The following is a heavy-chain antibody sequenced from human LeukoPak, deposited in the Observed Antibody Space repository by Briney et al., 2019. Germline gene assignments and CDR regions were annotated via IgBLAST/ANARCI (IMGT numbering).Heavy chain of an antibody. CDR1: GGSISSYY. D-gene: IGHD1-1*01. V-gene: IGHV4-59*13. CDR3: ASASNNYYFDF. J-gene: IGHJ4*02. CDR2: IHYTGST. Sequence: SETLSLTCTVSGGSISSYYWSWIRQPPGQRLEWIGYIHYTGSTNYNPSLKSRVTISIDTSKNQFSLQLTSVTAADTAVYYCASASNNYYFDFWGQGTLVTVSS.